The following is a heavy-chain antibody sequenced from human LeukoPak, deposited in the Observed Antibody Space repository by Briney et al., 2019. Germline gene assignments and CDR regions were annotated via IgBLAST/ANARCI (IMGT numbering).Heavy chain of an antibody. Sequence: GGSLRLSCAASGITVSTNYMYWVRQAPGKGLEWVSVIYSTDKTNYADSVQGRFTISRDPSKNTVYLQMNSLRGEDTAVYYCAREIGYYFDNHSSRLRGRFDVWGTGTTVIVSS. CDR3: AREIGYYFDNHSSRLRGRFDV. J-gene: IGHJ6*04. CDR2: IYSTDKT. D-gene: IGHD3-22*01. CDR1: GITVSTNY. V-gene: IGHV3-53*01.